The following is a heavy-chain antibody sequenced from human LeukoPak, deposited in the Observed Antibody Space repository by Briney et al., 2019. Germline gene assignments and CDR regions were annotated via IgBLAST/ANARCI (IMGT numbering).Heavy chain of an antibody. J-gene: IGHJ3*02. CDR3: AKSNGYGLVDI. Sequence: SETLSLTCTVSGGSISTSNYYWGWIRQPPGKGLEWIGNIFYSGSTYYSPSLRSRVTISLDTSRNQFSLKLNSVTAADTAVYYCAKSNGYGLVDIGGQGTMVTVSS. V-gene: IGHV4-39*07. CDR1: GGSISTSNYY. CDR2: IFYSGST. D-gene: IGHD3-10*01.